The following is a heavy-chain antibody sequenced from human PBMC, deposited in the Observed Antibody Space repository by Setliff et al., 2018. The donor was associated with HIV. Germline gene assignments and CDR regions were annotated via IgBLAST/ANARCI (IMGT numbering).Heavy chain of an antibody. Sequence: PSETLSLTCTVSGGSISSNNYYWGWIRQPPGKGLEWIGNVYHTGTTYYKPSLRSRVTMSVDTSKNQFSLNLSSVTAADTAMYYCTRGIGGIGYYPDYWGQGTLVTVSS. V-gene: IGHV4-39*07. CDR2: VYHTGTT. CDR3: TRGIGGIGYYPDY. J-gene: IGHJ4*02. D-gene: IGHD3-22*01. CDR1: GGSISSNNYY.